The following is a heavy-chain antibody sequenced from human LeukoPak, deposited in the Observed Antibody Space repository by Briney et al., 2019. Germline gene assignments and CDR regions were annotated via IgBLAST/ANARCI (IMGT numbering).Heavy chain of an antibody. CDR3: AKGAAAGLVDWFDP. CDR1: TFIFSRYA. V-gene: IGHV3-23*01. CDR2: FSDSGGTTT. J-gene: IGHJ5*02. D-gene: IGHD6-25*01. Sequence: PGGSLRFSCAASTFIFSRYAFSWVRQAPGKGLKWVSGFSDSGGTTTHYADSVRGRFMLSRDTSKNTLYLQMNSLTAEDTALYYCAKGAAAGLVDWFDPWGQGTLVTVSS.